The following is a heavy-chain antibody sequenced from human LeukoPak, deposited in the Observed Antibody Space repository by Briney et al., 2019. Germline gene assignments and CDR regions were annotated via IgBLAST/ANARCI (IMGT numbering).Heavy chain of an antibody. D-gene: IGHD3-22*01. J-gene: IGHJ4*02. V-gene: IGHV3-23*01. Sequence: GGSLRLSCAASEFSVGSNYMTWVRQTPGKGLEWVATISGSGYTTYYADSVKGRLTISRDNSKNTLYLEMNNLRAEDTAVYYCAKARSGYDYQVEYWGQGTLVTVSS. CDR2: ISGSGYTT. CDR3: AKARSGYDYQVEY. CDR1: EFSVGSNY.